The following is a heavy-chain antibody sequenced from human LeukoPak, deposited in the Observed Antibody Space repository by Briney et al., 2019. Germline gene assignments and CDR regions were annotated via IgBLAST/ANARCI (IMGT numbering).Heavy chain of an antibody. J-gene: IGHJ4*02. V-gene: IGHV3-23*01. CDR1: GFTFSSYG. CDR3: TKSSPPPLRY. Sequence: PGGSLRLSCAASGFTFSSYGMSWVRQAPGKGLEWVSAISDSGGNTYYADSGKGRFTISRDNSKNTLYLQVDSLRAEDTAVYYCTKSSPPPLRYWGQGTLVTVSS. CDR2: ISDSGGNT.